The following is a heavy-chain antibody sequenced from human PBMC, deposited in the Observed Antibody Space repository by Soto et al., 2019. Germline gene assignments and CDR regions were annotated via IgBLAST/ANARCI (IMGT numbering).Heavy chain of an antibody. CDR1: GFSLSNAGLG. Sequence: QVTVKESGPVLVKPTETLTLTCTVSGFSLSNAGLGVSWIRQPPGKALEWLAHIFSNDEKSYSTSLKSRHTISKDTSKSQVVPTMTIIDPVDTAAYYCAATYSTSWYWFDPWGQGTLVTVSS. V-gene: IGHV2-26*01. D-gene: IGHD6-13*01. CDR2: IFSNDEK. J-gene: IGHJ5*02. CDR3: AATYSTSWYWFDP.